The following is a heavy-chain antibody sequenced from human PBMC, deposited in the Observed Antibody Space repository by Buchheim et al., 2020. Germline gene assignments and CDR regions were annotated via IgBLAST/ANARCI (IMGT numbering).Heavy chain of an antibody. CDR3: ARGTYDILTDTYYYYGMDV. CDR2: IIPILGIA. Sequence: QVQLVQSGAEVKKPGSSVKVSCKASGGTFSSYAISWVRQDPGQGLEWMGRIIPILGIANYAQKFQGRVTITADKSTSTAYMELSSLRSEDTAVYYCARGTYDILTDTYYYYGMDVWGQGTT. J-gene: IGHJ6*02. D-gene: IGHD3-9*01. CDR1: GGTFSSYA. V-gene: IGHV1-69*04.